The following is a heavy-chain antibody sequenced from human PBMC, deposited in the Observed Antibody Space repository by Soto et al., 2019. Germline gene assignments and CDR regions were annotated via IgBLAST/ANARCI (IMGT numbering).Heavy chain of an antibody. CDR3: TTDRTDYGDYFGNPPIFVDY. CDR2: IKSKTDGGTT. Sequence: GGSLRLSCAASGFTFSNAWMNWVRQAPGKGLEWVGRIKSKTDGGTTDYAAPVKGRFTISRDDSKNTLYLQMNSLKTEDTAVYYCTTDRTDYGDYFGNPPIFVDYWGQGTLVTVSS. D-gene: IGHD4-17*01. J-gene: IGHJ4*02. CDR1: GFTFSNAW. V-gene: IGHV3-15*07.